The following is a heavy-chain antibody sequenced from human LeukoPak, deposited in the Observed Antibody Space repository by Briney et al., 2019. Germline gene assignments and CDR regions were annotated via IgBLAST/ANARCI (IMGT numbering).Heavy chain of an antibody. V-gene: IGHV4-39*07. CDR3: ARGRLVRRRGYSEYYFDY. CDR2: IYYSGST. J-gene: IGHJ4*02. D-gene: IGHD5-12*01. Sequence: PSETLSLTCTVSGGSISSSSYSWGWIRQPPGKGLEWIGSIYYSGSTYYNPSLKSRVTISVDTPKNQFSLKLSSVTAADTAVYYCARGRLVRRRGYSEYYFDYWGQGTLVTVSS. CDR1: GGSISSSSYS.